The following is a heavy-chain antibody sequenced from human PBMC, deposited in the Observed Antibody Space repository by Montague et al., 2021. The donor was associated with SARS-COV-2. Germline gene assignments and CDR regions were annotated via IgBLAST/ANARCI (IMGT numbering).Heavy chain of an antibody. Sequence: SETLSLTCALYGGSFSGFQWSWIRQSPGKGLEWIGEINQSGSTNYNVSLKSRLTMSPDTSKNQVSLKLSSVTAADTAVYYCATSSSRSYYVGLDYWGQGTLVTVTS. J-gene: IGHJ4*02. CDR2: INQSGST. CDR1: GGSFSGFQ. D-gene: IGHD3-10*01. CDR3: ATSSSRSYYVGLDY. V-gene: IGHV4-34*01.